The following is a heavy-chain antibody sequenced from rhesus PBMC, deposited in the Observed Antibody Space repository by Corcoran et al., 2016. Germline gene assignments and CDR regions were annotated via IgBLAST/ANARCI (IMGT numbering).Heavy chain of an antibody. D-gene: IGHD6-25*01. Sequence: EVQLVQSGAEVKKPGASVKISCKASGYTSTDYYLHWVRQAPGKGLEWMGRVDPEDGEAIHAQKFQERVTITADTSTGTAYMELGSLRSEDTAVYYCAKGLRQLENLYYWVQRVLVTVSS. J-gene: IGHJ4*01. CDR1: GYTSTDYY. CDR3: AKGLRQLENLYY. CDR2: VDPEDGEA. V-gene: IGHV1-111*02.